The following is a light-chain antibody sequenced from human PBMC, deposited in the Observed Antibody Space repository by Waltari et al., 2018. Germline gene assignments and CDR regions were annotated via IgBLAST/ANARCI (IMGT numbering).Light chain of an antibody. CDR1: SSDVGRYNL. CDR2: EVS. V-gene: IGLV2-14*02. J-gene: IGLJ3*02. Sequence: QSALTQPASVSGSPGQSITTSCTGSSSDVGRYNLVSWYQQHPGKAPKFMIYEVSKRPSGVSDRFSGSKSGNTASLTISGLQAEDEGDYYCSSYTSSSTLVFGGGTQVTVL. CDR3: SSYTSSSTLV.